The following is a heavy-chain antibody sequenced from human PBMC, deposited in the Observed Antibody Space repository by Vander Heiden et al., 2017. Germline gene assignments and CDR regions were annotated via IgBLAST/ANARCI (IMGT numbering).Heavy chain of an antibody. Sequence: EVQLVESGGGLVKPGGSLRLSCAASGFTFSNAWMSWVRQAPGKGLGWVGRIKSKTDGGTTDYAAPVKGRFTISRDDSENTLYLQMNSLKTEDTAVYYCTTDAQALDCPNGVCYNWYFDLWGRGTLVTVSS. CDR1: GFTFSNAW. V-gene: IGHV3-15*01. J-gene: IGHJ2*01. D-gene: IGHD2-8*01. CDR2: IKSKTDGGTT. CDR3: TTDAQALDCPNGVCYNWYFDL.